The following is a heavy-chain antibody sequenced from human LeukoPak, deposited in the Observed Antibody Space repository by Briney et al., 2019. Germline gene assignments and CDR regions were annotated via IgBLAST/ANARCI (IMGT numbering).Heavy chain of an antibody. CDR2: INPNSGGT. CDR3: ARAYYYGSGSYYNGWFDP. V-gene: IGHV1-2*02. CDR1: GYTFTGYY. Sequence: ASVKVSSKASGYTFTGYYMHWERQAPGQGLEWMGWINPNSGGTNYAQKFQGRVTMTRDTSISTAYMELSRLRSDDTAVYYCARAYYYGSGSYYNGWFDPWGQGTLVTVSS. J-gene: IGHJ5*02. D-gene: IGHD3-10*01.